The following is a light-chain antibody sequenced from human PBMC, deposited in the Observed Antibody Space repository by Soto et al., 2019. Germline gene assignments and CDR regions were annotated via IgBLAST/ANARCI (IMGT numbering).Light chain of an antibody. CDR3: QSYDSSLSGYV. Sequence: QSVLSQPPSASGSPGQSVTISCTGTSSDIGGGYDVHWYQQLPGTAPKLIIYGNSDRPSGVPDRFSGSKSGTSASLAITGLQAEDEADYYCQSYDSSLSGYVFGSGTRSPS. CDR2: GNS. J-gene: IGLJ1*01. CDR1: SSDIGGGYD. V-gene: IGLV1-40*01.